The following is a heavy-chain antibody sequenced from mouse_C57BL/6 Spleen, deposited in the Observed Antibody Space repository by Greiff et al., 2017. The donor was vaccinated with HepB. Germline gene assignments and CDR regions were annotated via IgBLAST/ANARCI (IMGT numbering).Heavy chain of an antibody. V-gene: IGHV1-54*01. CDR3: ARSAEYDAWFAY. CDR2: INPGSGGT. CDR1: GYAFTNYL. J-gene: IGHJ3*01. Sequence: QVQLQQSGAELVRPGTSVKVSCKASGYAFTNYLIEWVKQRPGQGLEWIGVINPGSGGTNYNEKFKGKATLTADKSSSTAYLQLSSLTSEDSAVYFCARSAEYDAWFAYWGQGTLVTVSA. D-gene: IGHD2-4*01.